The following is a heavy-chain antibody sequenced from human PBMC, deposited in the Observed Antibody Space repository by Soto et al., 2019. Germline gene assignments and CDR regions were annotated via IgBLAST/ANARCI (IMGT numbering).Heavy chain of an antibody. CDR2: ISAYNGNT. J-gene: IGHJ3*02. CDR1: GYTFTSYG. D-gene: IGHD5-18*01. Sequence: ASVKVSCKASGYTFTSYGISWVRQAPGQGLEWMGWISAYNGNTNYAQKLQGRVTMTTDTSTSTAYMELRSLRSDDTAVYYCARGNQRGYSYGDAFDIWGQGTMVTVSS. CDR3: ARGNQRGYSYGDAFDI. V-gene: IGHV1-18*01.